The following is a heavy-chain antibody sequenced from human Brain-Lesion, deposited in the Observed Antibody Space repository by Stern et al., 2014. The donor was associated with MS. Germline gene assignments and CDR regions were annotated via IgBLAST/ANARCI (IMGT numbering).Heavy chain of an antibody. CDR1: GFTFSSYT. D-gene: IGHD5-18*01. CDR2: INRGSDYI. CDR3: ARVETPLADFYYDYGMDV. V-gene: IGHV3-21*01. Sequence: VQLVESGGGLVKPGGSLRLSCAASGFTFSSYTMNWVRQAPGKGLEWVSSINRGSDYIYYADSVKGRFTISRDNAKNSLYRQMNSLRAEDTALYYCARVETPLADFYYDYGMDVWGQGTTVTVSS. J-gene: IGHJ6*02.